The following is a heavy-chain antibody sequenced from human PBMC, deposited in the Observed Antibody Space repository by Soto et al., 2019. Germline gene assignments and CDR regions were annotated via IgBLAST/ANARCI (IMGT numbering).Heavy chain of an antibody. CDR3: AREDVVVVAATTEVRYYGMDV. J-gene: IGHJ6*02. CDR2: IYYSGRT. CDR1: GGSISSGDYY. Sequence: PSETLSLTCTVSGGSISSGDYYWSWFRQPPGNGLEWIGYIYYSGRTYYKPSLKRRVTISVDTSNNQFSLKLSSVTAADTAVYYCAREDVVVVAATTEVRYYGMDVWGQGTTVTVSS. V-gene: IGHV4-30-4*01. D-gene: IGHD2-15*01.